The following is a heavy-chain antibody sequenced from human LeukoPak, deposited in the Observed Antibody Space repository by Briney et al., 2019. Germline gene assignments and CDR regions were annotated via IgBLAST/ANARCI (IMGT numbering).Heavy chain of an antibody. CDR3: ARGRRIAIFGFFFFDY. CDR2: ISSSRSYI. J-gene: IGHJ4*02. CDR1: GFTLSSHS. D-gene: IGHD3-3*01. Sequence: GECLRLACAVSGFTLSSHSMNWVRQAPGKVLEWDSSISSSRSYIYNPDTVQARFTISSDNAKHSLYLQMTSLTAEDTAVYYCARGRRIAIFGFFFFDYWGQGTLVTVSS. V-gene: IGHV3-21*01.